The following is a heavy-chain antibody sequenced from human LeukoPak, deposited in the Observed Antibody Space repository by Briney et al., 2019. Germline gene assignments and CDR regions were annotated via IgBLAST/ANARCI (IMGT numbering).Heavy chain of an antibody. J-gene: IGHJ6*02. D-gene: IGHD2/OR15-2a*01. V-gene: IGHV3-13*01. Sequence: GGSLRLSCAASGFTFSKDDFHWVRQAPGKGLEWVAAIGVTGDTYYADSVKGRFTISRDNPKNSLYLQMDSLRAEDTAVYYCVRDVSRRIGMDVWGQGTTVTVSS. CDR2: IGVTGDT. CDR1: GFTFSKDD. CDR3: VRDVSRRIGMDV.